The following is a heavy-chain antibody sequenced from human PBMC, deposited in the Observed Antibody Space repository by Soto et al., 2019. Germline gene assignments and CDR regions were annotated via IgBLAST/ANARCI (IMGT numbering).Heavy chain of an antibody. V-gene: IGHV4-59*08. CDR2: IYYSGST. J-gene: IGHJ1*01. D-gene: IGHD3-10*01. CDR3: ARHVPREGYGSGATEYFQH. Sequence: SETLSLTCTVSGGSISSYYWSWIRQPPGKGLEWIGYIYYSGSTNYNPSLKSRVTISVDTSKNQFSLKLSSVTAADTAVFYCARHVPREGYGSGATEYFQHWGQGTLVTVSS. CDR1: GGSISSYY.